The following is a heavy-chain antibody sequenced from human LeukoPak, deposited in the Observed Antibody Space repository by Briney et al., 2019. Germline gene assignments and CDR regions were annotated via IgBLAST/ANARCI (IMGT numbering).Heavy chain of an antibody. CDR3: ARASSSWYRYFQH. Sequence: SETLSLTCAVYGGSFSGYYWSWIRQPPGKGLEWIGEINHSGSTNYNPSLKSRVTISVDTSKNQFSLKLSSVTAADTAVYYCARASSSWYRYFQHWGQGTLVTVSS. D-gene: IGHD6-13*01. V-gene: IGHV4-34*01. CDR1: GGSFSGYY. J-gene: IGHJ1*01. CDR2: INHSGST.